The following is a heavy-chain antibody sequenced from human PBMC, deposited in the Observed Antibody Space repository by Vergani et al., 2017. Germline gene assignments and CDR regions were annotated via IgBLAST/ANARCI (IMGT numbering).Heavy chain of an antibody. CDR3: ARLNREYCSGGSCYRWFDP. J-gene: IGHJ5*02. CDR1: GGSISSYY. Sequence: QVQLQESGPGLVKPSETLSLTCTVSGGSISSYYWSWIRQPPGKGLEWIGYIYYSGSTNYNPSLKSRVTISVDPSKNQFSLNMSSVTAADTAVYYCARLNREYCSGGSCYRWFDPWGQGTLVTVSS. V-gene: IGHV4-59*01. CDR2: IYYSGST. D-gene: IGHD2-15*01.